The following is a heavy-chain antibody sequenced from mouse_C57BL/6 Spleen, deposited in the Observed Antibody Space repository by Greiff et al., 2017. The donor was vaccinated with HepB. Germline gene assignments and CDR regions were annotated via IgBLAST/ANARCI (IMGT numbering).Heavy chain of an antibody. J-gene: IGHJ1*03. CDR1: GYTFTSYW. CDR2: IHPNSGST. CDR3: ASERDYYGSSHWYFDV. Sequence: QVQLQQPGAEPVKPGASVKLSCKASGYTFTSYWMHWVKQRPGQGLEWIGMIHPNSGSTNYNEKFKSKATLTVDKSSSTAYMQLSSLTSEDSAVYYCASERDYYGSSHWYFDVWGTGTTVTVSS. D-gene: IGHD1-1*01. V-gene: IGHV1-64*01.